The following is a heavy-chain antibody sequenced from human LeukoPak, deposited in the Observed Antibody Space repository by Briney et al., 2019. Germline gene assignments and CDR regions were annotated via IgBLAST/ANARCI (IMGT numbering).Heavy chain of an antibody. Sequence: PETLSLTCTVSGGPLNTPNYYWGWIRQTPGKGLEWIGNIFYSGGTYYNPSLKSRVTISVDTSKNQFSLKLSSVTAADTAVYFCARGPYSYDSSGAFDIWGQGTMVTVSS. CDR2: IFYSGGT. D-gene: IGHD3-22*01. V-gene: IGHV4-39*07. CDR3: ARGPYSYDSSGAFDI. CDR1: GGPLNTPNYY. J-gene: IGHJ3*02.